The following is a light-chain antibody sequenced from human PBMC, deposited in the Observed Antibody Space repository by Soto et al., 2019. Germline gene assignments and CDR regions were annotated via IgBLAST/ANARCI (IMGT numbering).Light chain of an antibody. CDR1: QSVASDC. J-gene: IGKJ4*01. CDR3: QQRSNWPLT. CDR2: GAS. Sequence: IVLTHAPGTLSLSAGEMATLSFRASQSVASDCLAWYRQRPGQAPRLLIYGASTRATGTPDRISGSGSGTDFTLTISRLEPEDFAVYYCQQRSNWPLTFGGGTKVDI. V-gene: IGKV3D-20*02.